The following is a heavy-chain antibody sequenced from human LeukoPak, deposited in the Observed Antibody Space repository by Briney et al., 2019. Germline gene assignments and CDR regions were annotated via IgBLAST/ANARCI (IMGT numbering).Heavy chain of an antibody. CDR2: IYYSGST. V-gene: IGHV4-30-4*01. D-gene: IGHD3-22*01. CDR3: ARVRTYDSSGYYPQYYFDY. Sequence: SQTLSLTCTVSGGSISSGDYYWSWIRQPPGKGLEWIGYIYYSGSTYYNPSLKSRVTISVDTSKNQFSLKLSSVTAADTAVYYCARVRTYDSSGYYPQYYFDYWGQGTLVTVSS. CDR1: GGSISSGDYY. J-gene: IGHJ4*02.